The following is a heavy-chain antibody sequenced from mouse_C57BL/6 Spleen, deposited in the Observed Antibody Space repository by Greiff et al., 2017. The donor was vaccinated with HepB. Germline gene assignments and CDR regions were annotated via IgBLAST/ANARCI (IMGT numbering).Heavy chain of an antibody. Sequence: QVQLQQSGAELVKPGASVKISCKASGYAFSSYWMNWVKQRPGKGLEWIGQIYPGAGDTNYDGKFKGKATLTADKSSSTAYMQLSSLTSEDSAVYFCARMDYYRNPGVYWGQGTTLTVSS. V-gene: IGHV1-80*01. CDR3: ARMDYYRNPGVY. J-gene: IGHJ2*01. CDR2: IYPGAGDT. CDR1: GYAFSSYW. D-gene: IGHD2-5*01.